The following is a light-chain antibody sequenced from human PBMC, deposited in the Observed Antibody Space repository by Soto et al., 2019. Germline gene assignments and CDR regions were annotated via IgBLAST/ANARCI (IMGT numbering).Light chain of an antibody. CDR2: GAS. Sequence: EIVLRQSPGTLSLSPGERATLSCRASQSVSSSYLAWYQHKPGQAPRLLIYGASSRATGIPDRFSGSGSGTDFTLTISRLEPEDFAVYYCQQYGTSPGTFGQGTKVDIK. V-gene: IGKV3-20*01. CDR3: QQYGTSPGT. J-gene: IGKJ1*01. CDR1: QSVSSSY.